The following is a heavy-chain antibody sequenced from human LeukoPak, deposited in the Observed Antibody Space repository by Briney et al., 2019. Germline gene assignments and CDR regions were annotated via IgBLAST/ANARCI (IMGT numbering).Heavy chain of an antibody. D-gene: IGHD2-15*01. Sequence: PSETLSLTCVVYGGSFSGYYWSWIRQPPGKGLEWIGEINHSGSTNYNPSLKSRVTISVDTSKNQFSLKLSSVTAADTAVYYCARDLGYSVPFDYWGQGTLVTVSS. CDR2: INHSGST. CDR1: GGSFSGYY. J-gene: IGHJ4*02. CDR3: ARDLGYSVPFDY. V-gene: IGHV4-34*01.